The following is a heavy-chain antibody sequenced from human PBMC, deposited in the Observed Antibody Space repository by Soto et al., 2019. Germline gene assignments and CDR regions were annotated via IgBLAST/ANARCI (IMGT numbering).Heavy chain of an antibody. D-gene: IGHD3-22*01. Sequence: ASVKVSCKASGCTFSSYTISWVRQAPGQGLEWMGGIIPFDDITKYAQNLQGRVSMTTDTSSNTAYMELRSLRSDDTAMYYCARGGYYDSSGSRNYHYYGMNVWGQGTTVTVSS. CDR2: IIPFDDIT. V-gene: IGHV1-18*01. CDR3: ARGGYYDSSGSRNYHYYGMNV. J-gene: IGHJ6*02. CDR1: GCTFSSYT.